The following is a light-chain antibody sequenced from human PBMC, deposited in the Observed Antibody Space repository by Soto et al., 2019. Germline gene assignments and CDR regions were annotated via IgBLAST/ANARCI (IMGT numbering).Light chain of an antibody. CDR2: AAS. Sequence: IQLTQSPSSLSASVGDRVTITCRASQDISIYLAWYQQEPGKAPKLLIYAASTLQSGVPSRFSGSGSGTDFTLSIGSLQPEDFATYYCQQVNAYPSTFGGGTKVEIK. CDR3: QQVNAYPST. J-gene: IGKJ4*01. V-gene: IGKV1-9*01. CDR1: QDISIY.